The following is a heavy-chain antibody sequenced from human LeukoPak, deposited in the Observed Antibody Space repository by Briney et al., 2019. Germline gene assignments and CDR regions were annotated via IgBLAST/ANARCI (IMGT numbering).Heavy chain of an antibody. CDR2: ISGSGGST. Sequence: GGTLRLSCAASGFTFSSYGMSWVRQAPGKGREWVSAISGSGGSTYYADSVKGRFTISRDNSKNTLYLQMNSLRAEDTAVYYCAKSMIAAAGTVDAFDIWGQGTMVTVSS. V-gene: IGHV3-23*01. D-gene: IGHD6-13*01. CDR3: AKSMIAAAGTVDAFDI. CDR1: GFTFSSYG. J-gene: IGHJ3*02.